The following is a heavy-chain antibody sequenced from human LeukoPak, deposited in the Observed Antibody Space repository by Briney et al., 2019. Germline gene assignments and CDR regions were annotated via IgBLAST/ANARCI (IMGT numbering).Heavy chain of an antibody. CDR3: AKLLGAATRYDY. J-gene: IGHJ4*02. Sequence: GGSLRLSCAASGFTFSNNYMHWVRQAPGKGLVWVSRINSDGTSTSYADSVKGRFTISRDNAKKSLSLQMDALRAEDTAVYFCAKLLGAATRYDYWGQGTLVIVSS. V-gene: IGHV3-74*01. D-gene: IGHD1-26*01. CDR2: INSDGTST. CDR1: GFTFSNNY.